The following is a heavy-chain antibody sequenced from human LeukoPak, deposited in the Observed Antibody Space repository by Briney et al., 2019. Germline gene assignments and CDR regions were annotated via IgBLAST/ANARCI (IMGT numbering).Heavy chain of an antibody. CDR3: ARERCSSTSCYSSSPEFDY. D-gene: IGHD2-2*01. Sequence: ASVKVSCKASGYTFTSYYMHWVRQAPGQGLEWMGIINPSGGSTSYAQKFQGRVTMTRDMSTSTVYMELSSLRSEDTAVYYCARERCSSTSCYSSSPEFDYWGQGTLVTVSS. J-gene: IGHJ4*02. CDR1: GYTFTSYY. V-gene: IGHV1-46*01. CDR2: INPSGGST.